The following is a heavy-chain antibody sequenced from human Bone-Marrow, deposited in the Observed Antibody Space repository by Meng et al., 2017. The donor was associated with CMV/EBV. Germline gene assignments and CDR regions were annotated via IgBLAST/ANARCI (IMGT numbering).Heavy chain of an antibody. CDR3: ARVKYNTSPNFGMDV. V-gene: IGHV6-1*01. J-gene: IGHJ6*02. D-gene: IGHD1-14*01. Sequence: SETLSLTCAISGDSVSSDTAAWSWIRQSPSRGLEWLGRTYYRSKWYNDYALSVKSRITINPDTSKNQFSLRLISVTPEDTALYYCARVKYNTSPNFGMDVWGQGTTVTVSS. CDR1: GDSVSSDTAA. CDR2: TYYRSKWYN.